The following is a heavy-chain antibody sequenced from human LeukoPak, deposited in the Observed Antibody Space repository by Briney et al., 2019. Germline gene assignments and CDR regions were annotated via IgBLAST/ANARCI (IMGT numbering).Heavy chain of an antibody. Sequence: SETLSLTCAVYGGSFSGYYWSWIRQPPGKGLEWIGEINHSGSTNYNPSLKSRVTISLDTSKNQFSLKLSSVTAADTAVYYCARYLAAGYFDLWGRGTLVTVSS. D-gene: IGHD6-25*01. J-gene: IGHJ2*01. V-gene: IGHV4-34*01. CDR1: GGSFSGYY. CDR2: INHSGST. CDR3: ARYLAAGYFDL.